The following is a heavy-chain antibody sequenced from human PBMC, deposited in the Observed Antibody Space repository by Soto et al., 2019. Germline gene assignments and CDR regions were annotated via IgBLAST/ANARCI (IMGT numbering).Heavy chain of an antibody. D-gene: IGHD3-10*01. CDR2: INDSGNI. Sequence: QVQLQQWGAGLLKPSETLSLTCAVYGGSFSGYQWSWIRQTPGKGLEWIGEINDSGNINYNPSLKSRVTIFLDPPKKLIPLKLSAVTAADTAVYYCARGLILWFGELSRRGGYYYYMDVWGKGTTV. J-gene: IGHJ6*03. CDR1: GGSFSGYQ. V-gene: IGHV4-34*01. CDR3: ARGLILWFGELSRRGGYYYYMDV.